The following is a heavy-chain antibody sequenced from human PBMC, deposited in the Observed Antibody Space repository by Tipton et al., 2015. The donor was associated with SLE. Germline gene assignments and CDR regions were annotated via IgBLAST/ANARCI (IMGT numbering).Heavy chain of an antibody. V-gene: IGHV3-21*01. CDR2: ISSSSIYI. CDR3: ASILGSTNPSDF. J-gene: IGHJ4*02. D-gene: IGHD1-26*01. CDR1: GFIFSSYS. Sequence: GSLRLSCAASGFIFSSYSMNWVRQAPGKGLEWVSSISSSSIYIYYADSVKGRFTISRDNSKNTLSLQMNSVSFEDTAIYYCASILGSTNPSDFWGQGTLVTVSS.